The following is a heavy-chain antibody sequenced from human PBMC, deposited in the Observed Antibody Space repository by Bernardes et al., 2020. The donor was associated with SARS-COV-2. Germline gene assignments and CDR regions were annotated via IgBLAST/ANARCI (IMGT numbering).Heavy chain of an antibody. V-gene: IGHV5-51*01. D-gene: IGHD5-12*01. CDR3: AISVDMVATLDY. CDR2: IYPGDSDT. J-gene: IGHJ4*02. CDR1: GYRFTTYW. Sequence: GESLKISCKGSGYRFTTYWIVWVRQMPGKGLEWMGIIYPGDSDTRYSPSFQGQVTISADKSITTAYLQWSSLKASDTAMYYCAISVDMVATLDYWGQGTLVTVSS.